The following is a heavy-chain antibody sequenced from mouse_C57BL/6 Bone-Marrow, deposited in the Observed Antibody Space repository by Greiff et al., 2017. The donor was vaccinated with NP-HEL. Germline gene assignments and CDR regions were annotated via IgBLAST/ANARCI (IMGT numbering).Heavy chain of an antibody. CDR1: GYTFTSYW. CDR2: IDPSDSYT. J-gene: IGHJ2*01. Sequence: VQLQQPGAELVMPGASVKLSCKASGYTFTSYWMHWVKQRPGQGLEWIGEIDPSDSYTNYNQKFKGKATLTVAKSSSTAYMQLSSLTSEDSAVYYCARWGEDYWGQGTTLTVSS. V-gene: IGHV1-69*01. CDR3: ARWGEDY.